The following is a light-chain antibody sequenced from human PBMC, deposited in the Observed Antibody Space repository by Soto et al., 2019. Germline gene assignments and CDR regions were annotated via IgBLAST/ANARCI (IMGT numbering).Light chain of an antibody. J-gene: IGLJ1*01. CDR1: NSDVGIYDF. V-gene: IGLV2-14*01. CDR3: ISYTSDDVRYV. Sequence: QYAVTQPASVSGTPGQSITISCTGSNSDVGIYDFVSWYQHHPGRAPKLIVSEVSHRPSGVSNRFSGSKSGNTASLTISGLQSEDEADYYCISYTSDDVRYVFGTGTKVTVL. CDR2: EVS.